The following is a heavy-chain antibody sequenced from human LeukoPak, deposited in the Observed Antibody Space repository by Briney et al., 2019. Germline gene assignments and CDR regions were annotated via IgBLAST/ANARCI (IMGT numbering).Heavy chain of an antibody. CDR3: AKDTALGGSGSYSYFDY. CDR2: IYSGGST. J-gene: IGHJ4*02. CDR1: GFIFSDYY. V-gene: IGHV3-53*05. Sequence: GGSLRLSCAASGFIFSDYYMSWVRQAPGKGLEWVSVIYSGGSTYYADSVKGRFTISRDNAKNSLYLQMNSLRAEDTALYYCAKDTALGGSGSYSYFDYWGQGTLVTVSS. D-gene: IGHD3-10*01.